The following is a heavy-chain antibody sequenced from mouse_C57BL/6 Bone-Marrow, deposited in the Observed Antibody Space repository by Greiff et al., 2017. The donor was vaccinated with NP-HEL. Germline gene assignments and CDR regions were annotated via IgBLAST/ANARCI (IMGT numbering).Heavy chain of an antibody. D-gene: IGHD1-1*01. CDR3: AFYYGSFAY. CDR1: GYAFSSSW. J-gene: IGHJ3*01. V-gene: IGHV1-82*01. CDR2: IYPGDGDT. Sequence: QVQLKESGPELVKPGASVKISCKASGYAFSSSWMNWVKQRPGKGLEWIGRIYPGDGDTNYNGKFKGKATLTADKSSSTAYMQLSSLTSEGSAVYFCAFYYGSFAYWGQGTLVTVSA.